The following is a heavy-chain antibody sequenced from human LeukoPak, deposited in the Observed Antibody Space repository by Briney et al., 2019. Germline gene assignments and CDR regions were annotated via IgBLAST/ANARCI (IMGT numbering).Heavy chain of an antibody. J-gene: IGHJ4*02. CDR1: GGSISSYY. CDR3: AGRDGYNDGDY. V-gene: IGHV4-59*01. CDR2: IYYSGST. D-gene: IGHD5-24*01. Sequence: SETLSLTCTVSGGSISSYYWSWIRQPPGKGLEWIGYIYYSGSTNYNPSLKSRVTISVDTSKNQFSLKLSSVTAADTAVYCCAGRDGYNDGDYWGQGTLVTVSS.